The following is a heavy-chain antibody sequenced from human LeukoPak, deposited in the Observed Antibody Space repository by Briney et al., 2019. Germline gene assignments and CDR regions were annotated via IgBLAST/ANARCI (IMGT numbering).Heavy chain of an antibody. D-gene: IGHD3-3*01. CDR3: ASSPRPGYYDFWSGSHYYFDY. CDR2: IKQDGSEK. V-gene: IGHV3-7*03. CDR1: GFTFSSYW. J-gene: IGHJ4*02. Sequence: GGSLRLSCAASGFTFSSYWMSWVRQAPGKGLEWVANIKQDGSEKYYGDSVKGRFTISRDNAKNSLYLQINSLRAEDTAVYYCASSPRPGYYDFWSGSHYYFDYWGQGTLVTVSS.